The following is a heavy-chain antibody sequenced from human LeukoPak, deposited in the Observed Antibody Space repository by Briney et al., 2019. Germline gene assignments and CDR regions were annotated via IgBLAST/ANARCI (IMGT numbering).Heavy chain of an antibody. J-gene: IGHJ4*02. D-gene: IGHD3-3*01. CDR2: ISYNGSHQ. CDR1: GFTFSTYA. V-gene: IGHV3-30*04. CDR3: ATSIRRITISS. Sequence: GSLRLSCAASGFTFSTYAMHWVRQAPGKGLEWLAVISYNGSHQYYSDSVRGRFTISRDNSRNSVFLQINRLRPEDTAVYYCATSIRRITISSWGQGTLVTVSS.